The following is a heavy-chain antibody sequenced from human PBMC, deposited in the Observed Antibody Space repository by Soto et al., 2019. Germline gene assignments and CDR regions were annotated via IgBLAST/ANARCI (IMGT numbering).Heavy chain of an antibody. J-gene: IGHJ4*02. CDR1: GGTFSSYA. CDR2: IIPIFGTA. Sequence: SVKVSCKASGGTFSSYAISWVRQAPGQGLEWMGGIIPIFGTANYAQKFQGRVTMTRDTSISTAYMELSRLRSDDTAVYYCARGRRSEWLRLIDYWGQGTLVTVSS. V-gene: IGHV1-69*05. CDR3: ARGRRSEWLRLIDY. D-gene: IGHD5-12*01.